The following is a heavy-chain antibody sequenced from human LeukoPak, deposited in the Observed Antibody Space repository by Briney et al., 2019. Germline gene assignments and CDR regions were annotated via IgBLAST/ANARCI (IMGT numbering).Heavy chain of an antibody. V-gene: IGHV3-30*18. CDR2: ISYDGSNK. J-gene: IGHJ4*02. CDR1: GFTFSSYG. D-gene: IGHD6-13*01. Sequence: GGSLRLSCAASGFTFSSYGMHWVRQAPGKGLEWVAVISYDGSNKYYADSVKGRFTISRDNSKNTLYLQMNSLRAGDTAVYYCAKDLLSSSLDYWGQGTLVTVSS. CDR3: AKDLLSSSLDY.